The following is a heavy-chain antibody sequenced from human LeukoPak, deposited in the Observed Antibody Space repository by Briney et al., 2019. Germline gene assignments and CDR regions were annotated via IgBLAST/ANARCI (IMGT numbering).Heavy chain of an antibody. J-gene: IGHJ4*02. D-gene: IGHD6-6*01. CDR3: ARSIAARPPFDY. Sequence: SETLSLTCTVSGGSISSSSYYWGWIRQPPGKGLEWIGSIYYSGSTYYNPSLKSRVTISVDTSKNQFSLKLSSVTAADTAVYYCARSIAARPPFDYWGQGTLVTVSS. V-gene: IGHV4-39*01. CDR1: GGSISSSSYY. CDR2: IYYSGST.